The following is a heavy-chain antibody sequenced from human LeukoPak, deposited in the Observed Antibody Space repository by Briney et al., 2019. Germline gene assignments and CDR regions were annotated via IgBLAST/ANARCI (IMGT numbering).Heavy chain of an antibody. D-gene: IGHD6-13*01. CDR1: GYTFTGYY. CDR2: INPNSGGT. Sequence: ASVKVSCKASGYTFTGYYMHWVRQAPGQGLEWMGWINPNSGGTNYAQKFQGRVTMTRDTSISTAYMERSRLRFDDTAVYYCARVKGIAAAGNRYFDYWGQGTLVTVSS. J-gene: IGHJ4*02. CDR3: ARVKGIAAAGNRYFDY. V-gene: IGHV1-2*02.